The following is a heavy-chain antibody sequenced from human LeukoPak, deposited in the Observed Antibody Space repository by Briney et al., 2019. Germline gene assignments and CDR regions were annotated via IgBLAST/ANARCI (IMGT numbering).Heavy chain of an antibody. Sequence: PGGSLRLSCAASGXTFSTSAMSWVPQAPGKGLEWVSAISDSGSNTLYADSVKGRFTISRDNSKNTLSLQMNSLRAEDTAVYYCAKGGYNYAYYWGQGTLVTVSS. D-gene: IGHD5-18*01. CDR1: GXTFSTSA. V-gene: IGHV3-23*01. CDR3: AKGGYNYAYY. J-gene: IGHJ4*02. CDR2: ISDSGSNT.